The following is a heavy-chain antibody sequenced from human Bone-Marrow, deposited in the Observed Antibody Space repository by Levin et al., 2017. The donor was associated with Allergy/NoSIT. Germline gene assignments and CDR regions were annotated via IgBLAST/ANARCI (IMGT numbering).Heavy chain of an antibody. CDR3: AKDRDTTSGGLRFLQLAY. Sequence: GGSLRLSCAASGFTFSTYGMSWVRQAPGEGLEWVSAISGSGGTTYYADSVKGRFTISRDNSKNTLYLQMNSLIAEDTAVYYCAKDRDTTSGGLRFLQLAYWGQGALVTVSS. J-gene: IGHJ4*02. CDR2: ISGSGGTT. D-gene: IGHD3-3*01. V-gene: IGHV3-23*01. CDR1: GFTFSTYG.